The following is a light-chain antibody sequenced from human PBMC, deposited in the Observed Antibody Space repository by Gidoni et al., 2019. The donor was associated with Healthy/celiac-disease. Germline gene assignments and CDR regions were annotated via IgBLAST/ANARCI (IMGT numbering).Light chain of an antibody. CDR2: EDS. J-gene: IGLJ2*01. CDR1: NIGSKS. CDR3: QVWDSSSDHGV. Sequence: SYVLTQPPSVSVAPGQTARITCGGNNIGSKSVHWYQQKPGQAPVLVVYEDSVRASGIHERFSGSNSGNTATLTISRVEAGDEADYYCQVWDSSSDHGVFGGGTKLTVL. V-gene: IGLV3-21*02.